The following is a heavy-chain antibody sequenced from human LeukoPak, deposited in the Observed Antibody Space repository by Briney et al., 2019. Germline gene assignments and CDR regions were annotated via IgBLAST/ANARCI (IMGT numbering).Heavy chain of an antibody. J-gene: IGHJ4*02. CDR2: IIPIFGTA. V-gene: IGHV1-69*13. Sequence: ASVKVSCKASGGTFSSYAISWVRQAPGQGLEWMGGIIPIFGTANYAQKFQGRVTITADESTSTAYMELSSLRSEDTAVYYCARHKKKYCSSTSCYLDYWGQGTLVTVSS. CDR1: GGTFSSYA. CDR3: ARHKKKYCSSTSCYLDY. D-gene: IGHD2-2*01.